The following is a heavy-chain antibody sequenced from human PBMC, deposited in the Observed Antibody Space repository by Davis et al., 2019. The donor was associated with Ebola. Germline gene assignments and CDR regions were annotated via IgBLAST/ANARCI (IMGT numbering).Heavy chain of an antibody. V-gene: IGHV3-30-3*01. CDR3: AREGCSGGSCYLAY. J-gene: IGHJ4*02. Sequence: GESLKISCAASGFTFSSYAMHWVRQAPGKGLEWVAVISYDGSNKYYADSVKGRFTISRDNSKNKLYLQMNRLRAEDTAVYYCAREGCSGGSCYLAYWGQGTLVTVSS. CDR2: ISYDGSNK. CDR1: GFTFSSYA. D-gene: IGHD2-15*01.